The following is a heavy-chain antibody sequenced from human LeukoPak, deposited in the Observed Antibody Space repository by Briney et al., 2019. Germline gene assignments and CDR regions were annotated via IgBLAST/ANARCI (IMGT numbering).Heavy chain of an antibody. V-gene: IGHV3-21*04. D-gene: IGHD2-2*01. J-gene: IGHJ3*02. CDR1: GITFSSYT. CDR2: ISTSGNYI. Sequence: GGSLRLSCASSGITFSSYTMNWVRQAPGKGLEWVSSISTSGNYIYYADSVKGRFTISRDNAKNSVYLQMDSLRSEDTAVYYCARDVKPIHLGYCSSTSCYSPSTHAFDIWGQGTMVTVSS. CDR3: ARDVKPIHLGYCSSTSCYSPSTHAFDI.